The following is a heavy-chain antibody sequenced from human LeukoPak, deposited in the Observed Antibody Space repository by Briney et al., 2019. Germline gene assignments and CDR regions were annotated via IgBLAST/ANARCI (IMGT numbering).Heavy chain of an antibody. D-gene: IGHD5-18*01. CDR2: TWYDGSNK. J-gene: IGHJ4*02. CDR3: ARDMGYTYGHAFDY. Sequence: PGGSLRLSCAASGFIFSSYGMHSVRQAPGKGLXXXXLTWYDGSNKYYAASVKGRFTISKDNSKNTLYLEMNSLRAEDTAVYYCARDMGYTYGHAFDYWGQGTLVTVSS. CDR1: GFIFSSYG. V-gene: IGHV3-33*01.